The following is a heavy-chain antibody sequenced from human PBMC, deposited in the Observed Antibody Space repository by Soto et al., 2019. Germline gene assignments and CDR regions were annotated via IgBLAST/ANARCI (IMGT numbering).Heavy chain of an antibody. D-gene: IGHD5-18*01. CDR2: IFSSGST. J-gene: IGHJ4*02. Sequence: SETLSLTCTVSGGSINTFYWSWVRQPAGKGLEWIGRIFSSGSTSFNPSLESRVAMSVDTSKNHFSLNLTSVTAADMAVYYCAREGSYCAYNFAHGIQLWSFDFWGQGALVTVSS. V-gene: IGHV4-4*07. CDR3: AREGSYCAYNFAHGIQLWSFDF. CDR1: GGSINTFY.